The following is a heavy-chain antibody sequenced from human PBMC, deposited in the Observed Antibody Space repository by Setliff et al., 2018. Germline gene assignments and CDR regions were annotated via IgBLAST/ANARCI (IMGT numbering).Heavy chain of an antibody. CDR3: AREGGGSYLNWYFDL. Sequence: SETLSLTCTVSGGSISSGGYYWSWIRQHPGKGLEWIGYIYYSGSTYYNPSLKSRVTISVDTSKNQFSLKLSSVTAADTAVYYCAREGGGSYLNWYFDLWGRGTLVTVPS. J-gene: IGHJ2*01. D-gene: IGHD1-26*01. CDR1: GGSISSGGYY. CDR2: IYYSGST. V-gene: IGHV4-31*03.